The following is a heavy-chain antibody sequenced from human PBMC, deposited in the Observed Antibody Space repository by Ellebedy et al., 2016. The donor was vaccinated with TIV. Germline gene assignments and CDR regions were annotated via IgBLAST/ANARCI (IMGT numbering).Heavy chain of an antibody. V-gene: IGHV4-39*01. D-gene: IGHD2-21*02. Sequence: MPSETLSLTCDVSGGFVNSSRHYWAWLRQPPGKGLEWIGSVYYSGSPYYNPSFKSRVTLSADTSKNQFSLNLRTVTAADTAVYYCVRTDPWQPIDDWGQGILVSVSS. CDR2: VYYSGSP. CDR1: GGFVNSSRHY. CDR3: VRTDPWQPIDD. J-gene: IGHJ4*02.